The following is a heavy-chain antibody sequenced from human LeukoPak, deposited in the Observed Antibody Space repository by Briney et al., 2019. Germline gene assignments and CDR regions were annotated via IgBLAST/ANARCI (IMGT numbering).Heavy chain of an antibody. J-gene: IGHJ4*02. CDR1: GFTFDDYA. D-gene: IGHD5-18*01. CDR2: ITWNSGSI. Sequence: PGRSLRLSCAASGFTFDDYAMHWVRQAPGKGLEWVSGITWNSGSIGYADSVKGRFTISRDNAKNSLYLLMNSLRAEDTALYYCAKGSVDTAMVSPFDYWGQGTLVTVSS. V-gene: IGHV3-9*01. CDR3: AKGSVDTAMVSPFDY.